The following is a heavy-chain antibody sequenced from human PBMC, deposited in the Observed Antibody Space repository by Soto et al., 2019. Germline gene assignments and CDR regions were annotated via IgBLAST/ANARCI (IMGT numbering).Heavy chain of an antibody. CDR3: ARVKKYCSGGSCLPYYFDY. J-gene: IGHJ4*02. CDR2: IYYSGST. V-gene: IGHV4-31*03. Sequence: SETLSLTCTVSGGSISSGGYYWSWIRQHPGKGLEWIGYIYYSGSTYYNPSLKSRVTISVDTSKNQFSLKLSSVTAADTAVYYCARVKKYCSGGSCLPYYFDYWGQGTLVTVSS. CDR1: GGSISSGGYY. D-gene: IGHD2-15*01.